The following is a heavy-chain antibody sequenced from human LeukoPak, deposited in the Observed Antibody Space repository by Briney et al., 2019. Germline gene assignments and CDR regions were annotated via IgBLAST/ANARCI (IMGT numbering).Heavy chain of an antibody. J-gene: IGHJ4*02. D-gene: IGHD3-22*01. CDR3: ASTTYYYDSSGYSGPLGFDY. Sequence: PGGSLRLSCAASVFTFSSYSMNWGRQAPGTGLERGSYISSSSSTIYYADSVKGRFTISRDNAKNSLYLQMNSLRDEDTAVYYCASTTYYYDSSGYSGPLGFDYWGQGPLVTVSS. CDR2: ISSSSSTI. CDR1: VFTFSSYS. V-gene: IGHV3-48*02.